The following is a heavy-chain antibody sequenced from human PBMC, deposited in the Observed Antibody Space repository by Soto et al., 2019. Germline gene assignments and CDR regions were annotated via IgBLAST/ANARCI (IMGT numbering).Heavy chain of an antibody. CDR2: ISYDGTNK. CDR3: AQVPRYTVTPPDDY. J-gene: IGHJ4*02. Sequence: LRLSCVASGFIFGSYGMHWVRQAPGEGLEWVAVISYDGTNKYYADSVKGRFTISRDNSKNTLWLQMNSLRAEDTAVYYCAQVPRYTVTPPDDYWGQGTLVTVSS. D-gene: IGHD4-17*01. V-gene: IGHV3-30*18. CDR1: GFIFGSYG.